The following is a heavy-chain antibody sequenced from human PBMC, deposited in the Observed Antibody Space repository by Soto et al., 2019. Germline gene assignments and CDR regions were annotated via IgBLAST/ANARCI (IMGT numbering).Heavy chain of an antibody. CDR1: RGSISTYY. CDR2: IYYNGNT. Sequence: SETLSLTCTVSRGSISTYYWSWIRQPPGKGLEWIGYIYYNGNTNYNPSLKSRVTISVDTSKNQFSLNLNSVTAADTAVYYCARVTFGGVIVMFDYWGQGTLVTVSS. J-gene: IGHJ4*02. D-gene: IGHD3-16*02. CDR3: ARVTFGGVIVMFDY. V-gene: IGHV4-59*08.